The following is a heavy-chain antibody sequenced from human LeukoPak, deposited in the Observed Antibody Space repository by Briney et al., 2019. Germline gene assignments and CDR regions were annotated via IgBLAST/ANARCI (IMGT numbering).Heavy chain of an antibody. CDR1: GFAFSSYA. CDR2: ISYNGGST. J-gene: IGHJ4*02. D-gene: IGHD3-22*01. Sequence: GGSLRLSCAASGFAFSSYAMNWVRQAPGKGLEWVSTISYNGGSTYYADSVKGRFTISRDTSKNTLYLQMNSLRAEDTAVYYCARGGSGYSGWGQGTLVTVSS. V-gene: IGHV3-23*01. CDR3: ARGGSGYSG.